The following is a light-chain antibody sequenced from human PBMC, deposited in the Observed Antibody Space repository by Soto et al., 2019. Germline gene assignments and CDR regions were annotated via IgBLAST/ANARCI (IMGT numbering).Light chain of an antibody. V-gene: IGLV2-8*01. CDR2: EVT. CDR1: SSDVGGYNY. J-gene: IGLJ3*02. CDR3: SSYAASNNFYFV. Sequence: QSALTQPPSASGSPGQSVTISNTRTSSDVGGYNYVSWYQQYPGRAPKLMIYEVTKRPSGVPDRFSGSKSGNTASLTVSGLQAEDEADYYCSSYAASNNFYFVFGGGTKVTVL.